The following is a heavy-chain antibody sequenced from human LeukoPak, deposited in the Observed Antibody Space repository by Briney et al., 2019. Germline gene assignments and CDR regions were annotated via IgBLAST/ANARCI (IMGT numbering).Heavy chain of an antibody. CDR3: AKVQDYGDYGGFDP. D-gene: IGHD4-17*01. Sequence: GGSLRLSCAASGFTFSSYSMNWVRQAPGKGLEWVSSISSSSSYIYYADSVKGRFTISRDNSKNTLYLQMNRLRVEDTAMYYCAKVQDYGDYGGFDPWGQGTLVTVSS. CDR2: ISSSSSYI. CDR1: GFTFSSYS. J-gene: IGHJ5*02. V-gene: IGHV3-21*03.